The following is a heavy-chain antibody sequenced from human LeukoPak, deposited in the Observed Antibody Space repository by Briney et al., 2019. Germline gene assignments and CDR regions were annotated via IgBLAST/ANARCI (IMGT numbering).Heavy chain of an antibody. Sequence: GGSLRLSCAASGFTFSSYWMHWVRQAPGKGLVWVSRINSDGSSTTYADSVKGRFTISRDNAKNTLYLHMNSLRAEDTAVYYCARDPGYSGYGSYWGQGTLVTVSS. CDR3: ARDPGYSGYGSY. J-gene: IGHJ4*02. CDR1: GFTFSSYW. D-gene: IGHD5-12*01. CDR2: INSDGSST. V-gene: IGHV3-74*01.